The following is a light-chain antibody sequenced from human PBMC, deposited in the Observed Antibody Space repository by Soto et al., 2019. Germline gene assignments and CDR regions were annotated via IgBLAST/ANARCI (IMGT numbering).Light chain of an antibody. CDR3: QQYNNWTWT. J-gene: IGKJ1*01. CDR2: DVF. V-gene: IGKV3-15*01. CDR1: QSISIY. Sequence: EIVMTQSPATLSLSPGERATLSCRASQSISIYLAWYQQKPGQAPRILIYDVFNRATGIPARFSGSGSGTEFTLTISSLQSEDFEVYYCQQYNNWTWTFGQGTKVDIK.